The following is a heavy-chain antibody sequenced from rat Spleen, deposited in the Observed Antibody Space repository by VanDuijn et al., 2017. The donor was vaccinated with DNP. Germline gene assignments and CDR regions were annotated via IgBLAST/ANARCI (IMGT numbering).Heavy chain of an antibody. V-gene: IGHV5-31*01. CDR3: TTRNFYASLSEYFDY. J-gene: IGHJ2*01. Sequence: EVQLVESGGDLVQPGRSLKLSCVASRFTFNSYCMAWIRQVPGKGLEWVASVPSSGGSTYYPDSVKGRFIISRDNARNTLYLQMNSLRSEDTATYYCTTRNFYASLSEYFDYWGQGVMVTVSS. D-gene: IGHD1-12*01. CDR1: RFTFNSYC. CDR2: VPSSGGST.